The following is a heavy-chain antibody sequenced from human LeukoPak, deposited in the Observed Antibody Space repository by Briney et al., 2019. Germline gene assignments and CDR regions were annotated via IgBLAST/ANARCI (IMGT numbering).Heavy chain of an antibody. D-gene: IGHD6-19*01. V-gene: IGHV1-8*01. Sequence: ASVKVSCKASGYTFTSYDINWVRQATGQGLEWMGWMNHNSGNTGYAQKFQGRVTMTRNTSISTAYMELSSLRSEDTAVYYCARGWYSSGWYWFDPWGQGTLVTVSS. CDR1: GYTFTSYD. J-gene: IGHJ5*02. CDR2: MNHNSGNT. CDR3: ARGWYSSGWYWFDP.